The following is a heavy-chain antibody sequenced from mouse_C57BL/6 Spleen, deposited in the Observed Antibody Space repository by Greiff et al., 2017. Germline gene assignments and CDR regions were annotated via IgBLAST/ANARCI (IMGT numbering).Heavy chain of an antibody. CDR1: GFTFNTYA. CDR2: IRSKSSNYAT. CDR3: VRDRGLLLYYYAMDY. V-gene: IGHV10-3*01. D-gene: IGHD1-1*02. J-gene: IGHJ4*01. Sequence: EVQLVESGGGLVQPKGSLKLSCAASGFTFNTYAMHWVRQAPGKGLEWVARIRSKSSNYATYYADSVKDRFTISRDDSQSMLYLQMNNLKTEDTAMYYCVRDRGLLLYYYAMDYWGQGTSVTVSS.